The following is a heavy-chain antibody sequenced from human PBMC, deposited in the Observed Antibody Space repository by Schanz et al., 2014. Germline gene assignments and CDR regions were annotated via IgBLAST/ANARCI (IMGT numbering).Heavy chain of an antibody. Sequence: PLVESGGGVVQPGTSLRLSCAASGFTFRGHAMHWVRQAPGQGLEKVAVTSTDGTKTYYAASVRGRFTISRDNSKNTVYLQMNSLRSEDTAVYYCTRDRGALINHNDALDLWGQGTMVSVSS. CDR2: TSTDGTKT. CDR1: GFTFRGHA. CDR3: TRDRGALINHNDALDL. V-gene: IGHV3-30*04. J-gene: IGHJ3*01. D-gene: IGHD3-16*01.